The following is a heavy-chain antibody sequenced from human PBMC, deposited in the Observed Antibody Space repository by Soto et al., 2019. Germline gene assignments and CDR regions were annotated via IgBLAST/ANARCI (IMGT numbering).Heavy chain of an antibody. CDR3: SRGDY. Sequence: QVQLQESGPRLVRPSQTLSLTCTVSGESIDTAGYSWTWIRQRPGRGLEWLGFIYHSGATYYSSSMKSRLSISIDRSQNQFSLQVTSVTAADTAVYFCSRGDYWGQGMLVTVSS. CDR1: GESIDTAGYS. CDR2: IYHSGAT. V-gene: IGHV4-31*03. J-gene: IGHJ4*02.